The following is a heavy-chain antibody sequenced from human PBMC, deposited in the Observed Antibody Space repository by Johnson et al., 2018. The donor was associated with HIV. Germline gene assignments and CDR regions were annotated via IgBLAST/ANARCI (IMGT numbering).Heavy chain of an antibody. D-gene: IGHD2-8*01. CDR2: IKQDGSEK. V-gene: IGHV3-7*01. Sequence: VQLVESGGGLVQPGGSLRLSCAASGFTFSRYTMHWVRQAPGKGLEWVANIKQDGSEKYYVDSVKGRFTISRDNAKNSLYLQMNSLRAEDTAVYYCAKDLDTTGEAPGVFDIWGQGTMVTVSS. J-gene: IGHJ3*02. CDR3: AKDLDTTGEAPGVFDI. CDR1: GFTFSRYT.